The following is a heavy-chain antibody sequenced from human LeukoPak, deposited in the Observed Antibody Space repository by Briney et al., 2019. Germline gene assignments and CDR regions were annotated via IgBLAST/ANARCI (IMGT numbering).Heavy chain of an antibody. D-gene: IGHD4-23*01. CDR1: GFIFNIYE. Sequence: GGSLRLSCVGSGFIFNIYEMNWVRQAPGKGLEWVSSISSSSSYIYYADSVKGRFTISRDNAKNSLYLQMNSLRAEDTAVYYCAREDPTVVTHFDYWGQGTLVTVSS. J-gene: IGHJ4*02. V-gene: IGHV3-21*01. CDR2: ISSSSSYI. CDR3: AREDPTVVTHFDY.